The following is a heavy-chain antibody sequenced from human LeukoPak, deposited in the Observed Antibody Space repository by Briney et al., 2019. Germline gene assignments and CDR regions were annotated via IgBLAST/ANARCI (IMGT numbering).Heavy chain of an antibody. CDR1: GASISSSSYY. CDR2: MYSSGST. D-gene: IGHD5-12*01. V-gene: IGHV4-39*07. J-gene: IGHJ4*02. Sequence: SETLSLTCTVSGASISSSSYYWGWIRQPQGKGLEWIGSMYSSGSTYYNPSLKSRVTISVDTSKNQFSLKLSSVTAADTAVYYCARSGSGYLRYYFDYWGQGTLVTVSS. CDR3: ARSGSGYLRYYFDY.